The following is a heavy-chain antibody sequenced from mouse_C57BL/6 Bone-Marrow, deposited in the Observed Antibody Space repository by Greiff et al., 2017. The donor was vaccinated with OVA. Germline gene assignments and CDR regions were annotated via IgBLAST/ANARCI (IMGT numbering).Heavy chain of an antibody. D-gene: IGHD1-1*01. CDR3: AREGTTVVRYFDV. CDR2: ISSGSSTI. Sequence: EVKLVESGGGLVKPGGSLKLSCAASGFTFSDYGMHWVRQAPEKGLEWVAYISSGSSTIYSADTVKGRFTISRDNAKNTLFLQMTSLRSEDTAMYYCAREGTTVVRYFDVWGTGTTVTVSS. CDR1: GFTFSDYG. J-gene: IGHJ1*03. V-gene: IGHV5-17*01.